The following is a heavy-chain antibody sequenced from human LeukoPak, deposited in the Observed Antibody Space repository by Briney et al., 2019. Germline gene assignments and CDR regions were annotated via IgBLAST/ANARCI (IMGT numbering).Heavy chain of an antibody. Sequence: SETLSLTCTVSGGSISSYYWSWIRQPPGKGLEWIGYIYYSGSTNYNPSLKSRVTISVDTSKNQFSLKLSSATAADTAVYYCARSGLPTVAAKFDYWGQGSLVTVSS. CDR1: GGSISSYY. CDR2: IYYSGST. D-gene: IGHD2-15*01. V-gene: IGHV4-59*01. J-gene: IGHJ4*02. CDR3: ARSGLPTVAAKFDY.